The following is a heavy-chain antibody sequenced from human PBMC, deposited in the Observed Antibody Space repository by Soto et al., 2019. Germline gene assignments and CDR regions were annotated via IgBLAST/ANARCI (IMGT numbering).Heavy chain of an antibody. J-gene: IGHJ5*01. D-gene: IGHD3-3*01. CDR3: ARVFRVVMRPPRWFDP. CDR1: GGTFSSYA. V-gene: IGHV1-69*01. CDR2: IIPIFGTA. Sequence: QVQLVQSGAEVKKPGSSVKVSCKASGGTFSSYAISWVRQAPGQGLEWMGGIIPIFGTANYAQKFQGRVTINADEYTSAASMELSSLRSEETAVYYCARVFRVVMRPPRWFDPWGKGTLVTVSS.